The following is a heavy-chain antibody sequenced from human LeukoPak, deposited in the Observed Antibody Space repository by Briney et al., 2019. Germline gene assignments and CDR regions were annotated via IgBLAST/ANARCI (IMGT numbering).Heavy chain of an antibody. CDR2: ISSSGSTI. J-gene: IGHJ4*02. CDR3: ARGLTGTFDY. V-gene: IGHV3-48*03. D-gene: IGHD1/OR15-1a*01. Sequence: GGSLRLSCAASGFTFSSYEMNWVRQAPGKGLEWVSYISSSGSTIYYADSVKGRFTISRDNAMNSLYLQMNSLRAEDTAVYYCARGLTGTFDYWGQGTLVTVSS. CDR1: GFTFSSYE.